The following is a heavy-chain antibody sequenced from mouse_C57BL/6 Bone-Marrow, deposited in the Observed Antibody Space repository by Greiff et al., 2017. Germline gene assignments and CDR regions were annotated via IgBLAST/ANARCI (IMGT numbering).Heavy chain of an antibody. D-gene: IGHD2-3*01. CDR2: IDPETGGT. V-gene: IGHV1-15*01. CDR1: GYTFTDYE. CDR3: TFYDGYLYYFDY. J-gene: IGHJ2*01. Sequence: VQLQQSGAELVRPGASVTLSCKASGYTFTDYEMHWVKQTPVHGLEWIGAIDPETGGTAYNQKFKGKAILTADKSSSTAYMELRSLTSEDSAVYYCTFYDGYLYYFDYWGQGTTLTVPS.